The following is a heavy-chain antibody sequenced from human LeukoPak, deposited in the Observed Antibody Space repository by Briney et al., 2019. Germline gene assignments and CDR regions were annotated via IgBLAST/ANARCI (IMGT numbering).Heavy chain of an antibody. J-gene: IGHJ4*02. Sequence: SETLSLTYAVYGGSFSGYYWSWIRQPPGKGLEWIGEINHSGSTNYNPSLKSRVTISVDTSKNQFSLKLSSVTAADTAVYYCARAFLGTNYYDSSGDSYYFDYWGQGTLVTVSS. V-gene: IGHV4-34*01. CDR1: GGSFSGYY. CDR2: INHSGST. CDR3: ARAFLGTNYYDSSGDSYYFDY. D-gene: IGHD3-22*01.